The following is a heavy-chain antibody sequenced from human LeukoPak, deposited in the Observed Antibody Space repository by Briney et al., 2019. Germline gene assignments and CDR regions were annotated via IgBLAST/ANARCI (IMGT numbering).Heavy chain of an antibody. CDR2: IYYSGST. CDR3: ARADFRAVMRLSLDY. J-gene: IGHJ4*02. CDR1: GGSISSSSYY. V-gene: IGHV4-61*05. Sequence: SETLSLTCTVSGGSISSSSYYWGWIRQPPGKGLEWIGYIYYSGSTNYNPSLKSRVTISVDTSKNQFSLKLSSVTAADTAVYYCARADFRAVMRLSLDYWGQGTLVTVSS. D-gene: IGHD3-10*01.